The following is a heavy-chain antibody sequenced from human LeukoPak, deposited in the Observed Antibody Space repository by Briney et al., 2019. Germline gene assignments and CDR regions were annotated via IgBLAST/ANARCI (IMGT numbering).Heavy chain of an antibody. Sequence: PGGSLRLSCAASGFTFSGYWMQWVRQGPGKGLEWVSRVANDGSVTSYADSLKGRFTISRDNAKNMLYLQMNNLRAEDTAVYYCARWVYSSGYIDYWGQGALVTVSS. J-gene: IGHJ4*03. CDR2: VANDGSVT. CDR3: ARWVYSSGYIDY. CDR1: GFTFSGYW. D-gene: IGHD6-19*01. V-gene: IGHV3-74*01.